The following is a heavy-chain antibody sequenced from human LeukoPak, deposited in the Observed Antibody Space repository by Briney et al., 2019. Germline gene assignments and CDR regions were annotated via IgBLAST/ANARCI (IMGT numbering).Heavy chain of an antibody. J-gene: IGHJ3*02. CDR3: AREVVAVAANDAFDI. CDR2: INHSGST. CDR1: GGSFSGYY. D-gene: IGHD6-19*01. V-gene: IGHV4-34*01. Sequence: SETLSLTCAVYGGSFSGYYWSWIRQPPGKGLEWIGEINHSGSTNYNPSLKSRVTISVDKSKNQFSLKLSSVTAADTAVYYCAREVVAVAANDAFDIWGQGTMVTVSS.